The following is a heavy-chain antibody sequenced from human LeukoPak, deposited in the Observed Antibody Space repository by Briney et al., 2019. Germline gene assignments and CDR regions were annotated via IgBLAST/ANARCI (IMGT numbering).Heavy chain of an antibody. Sequence: GGSLRLSCAASGFTFSSYAMTWVRQAPGKGLEWVSAISGSGDSTYYADSVRGRFTISRDYSKNTLFLQMNSLRAEDTAVYYCAREGPTMWTFNFDCWGQGTLVTVSS. D-gene: IGHD3-10*02. J-gene: IGHJ4*02. V-gene: IGHV3-23*01. CDR1: GFTFSSYA. CDR3: AREGPTMWTFNFDC. CDR2: ISGSGDST.